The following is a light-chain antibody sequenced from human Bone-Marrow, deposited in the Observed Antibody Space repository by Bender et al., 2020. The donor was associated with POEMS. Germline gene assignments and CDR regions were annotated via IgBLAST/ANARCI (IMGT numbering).Light chain of an antibody. CDR1: ALPREY. V-gene: IGLV3-25*03. Sequence: YELTQPPAVSVSPGQTARITCSGDALPREYVSWYQHKPGQAPVLVIFEDSERPSGIPERFSGSLSGTTVTLTISPVKAEDEADYYCQSTDSDASVIFGGGTKLTVL. J-gene: IGLJ2*01. CDR3: QSTDSDASVI. CDR2: EDS.